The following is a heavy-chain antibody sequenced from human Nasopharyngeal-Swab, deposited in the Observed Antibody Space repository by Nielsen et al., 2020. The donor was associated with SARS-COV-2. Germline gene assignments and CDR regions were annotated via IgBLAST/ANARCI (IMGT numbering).Heavy chain of an antibody. CDR1: GLPFNNYA. Sequence: GESLKISCAVSGLPFNNYAVTWDRQAPGKGLGWVSIISSSGTDTYYADYVKGRFTISRDNSKNTLYLQMNSLRAEDSAIYYCAKSRGDTTMAHYYYYLDVWGKGTTVTVSS. CDR3: AKSRGDTTMAHYYYYLDV. J-gene: IGHJ6*03. V-gene: IGHV3-23*01. D-gene: IGHD5-24*01. CDR2: ISSSGTDT.